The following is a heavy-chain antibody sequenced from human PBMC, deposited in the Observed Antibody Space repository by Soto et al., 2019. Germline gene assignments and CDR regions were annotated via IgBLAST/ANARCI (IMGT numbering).Heavy chain of an antibody. CDR1: GGTFSSYT. CDR3: AREADSSGWSYYFDY. D-gene: IGHD6-19*01. V-gene: IGHV1-69*04. Sequence: GASVKVSCKASGGTFSSYTISWVRQAPGQGLEWMGRIIPILGIANYAQKFQGRVTITADKSTSTAYMELSSLRSEDTAVYYCAREADSSGWSYYFDYWGQGTLVTVSS. J-gene: IGHJ4*02. CDR2: IIPILGIA.